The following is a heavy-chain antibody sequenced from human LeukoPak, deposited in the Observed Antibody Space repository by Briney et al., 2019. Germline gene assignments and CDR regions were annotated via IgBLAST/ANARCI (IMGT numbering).Heavy chain of an antibody. D-gene: IGHD6-19*01. CDR1: GFTFSSYA. CDR3: AKRGLVSGWPFDY. V-gene: IGHV3-23*01. Sequence: GGSLRLSCAASGFTFSSYAVSWVRQAPGKGLEWVSVISGGGGSTYYADSVKGRFTISRDNSKNTLYLQMNSLRAEDTAVYYCAKRGLVSGWPFDYCGQGTLVTVSS. CDR2: ISGGGGST. J-gene: IGHJ4*02.